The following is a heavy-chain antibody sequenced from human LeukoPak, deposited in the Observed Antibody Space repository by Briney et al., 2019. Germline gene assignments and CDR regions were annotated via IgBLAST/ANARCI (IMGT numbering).Heavy chain of an antibody. CDR1: GFTFSSYG. Sequence: GGSLRLSCAASGFTFSSYGMHWVRQAPGKGLEGVAFIRYDGSNKYYADSVKGRFTISRDNSKNTLYLQMNSLRGEETAVYYCAKVTSPYYYYMDVWGKGTTVTVSS. CDR3: AKVTSPYYYYMDV. CDR2: IRYDGSNK. J-gene: IGHJ6*03. V-gene: IGHV3-30*02.